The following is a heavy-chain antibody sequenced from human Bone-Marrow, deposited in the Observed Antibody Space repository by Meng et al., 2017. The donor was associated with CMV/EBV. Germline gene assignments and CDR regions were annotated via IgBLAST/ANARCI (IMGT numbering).Heavy chain of an antibody. CDR1: GFTISSYA. J-gene: IGHJ5*02. V-gene: IGHV3-30-3*01. Sequence: SMKISCAASGFTISSYAMYWVRQAPGKVLEWVAVISYDGSNKYYADSVKGRFTISRANSKNTLYLQINSRRADDTAVYYCARASLYYGSGWFDPWGQGTLVTVSS. CDR2: ISYDGSNK. D-gene: IGHD3-10*01. CDR3: ARASLYYGSGWFDP.